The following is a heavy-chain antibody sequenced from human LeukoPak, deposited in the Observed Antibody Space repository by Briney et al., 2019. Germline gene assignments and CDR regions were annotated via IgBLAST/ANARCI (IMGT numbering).Heavy chain of an antibody. Sequence: ASVKVSCKASGYTFTGYYMHWVRQAPGQGLEWMGWVNPNSGGTNYAQKFQGRVTMTRDTSISTAYMGLSRLRSDDTAVYYCARPGATTGYSSGWYSGGGQGTLVTVSS. CDR2: VNPNSGGT. CDR1: GYTFTGYY. J-gene: IGHJ4*02. CDR3: ARPGATTGYSSGWYSG. V-gene: IGHV1-2*02. D-gene: IGHD6-19*01.